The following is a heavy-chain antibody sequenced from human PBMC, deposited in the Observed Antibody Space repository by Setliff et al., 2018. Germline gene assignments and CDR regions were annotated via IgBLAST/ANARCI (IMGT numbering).Heavy chain of an antibody. CDR3: ARDGIRPITPDY. D-gene: IGHD1-20*01. V-gene: IGHV1-18*01. Sequence: GASVKVSCKTSGYAFITFGMSWVRQAPGQRLEWVGWIRASNDETDYAQKFRGRVTMTTDTSTSTAYMEMRSLTSDDTAVYYCARDGIRPITPDYWGQGTLVTVSS. CDR1: GYAFITFG. J-gene: IGHJ4*02. CDR2: IRASNDET.